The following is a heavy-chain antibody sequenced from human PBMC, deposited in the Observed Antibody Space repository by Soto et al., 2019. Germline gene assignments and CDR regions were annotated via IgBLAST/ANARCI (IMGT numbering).Heavy chain of an antibody. CDR3: ARVRGYSYGYPFDY. V-gene: IGHV4-59*01. J-gene: IGHJ4*02. CDR1: GGSTSSYY. CDR2: IYYSGGT. D-gene: IGHD5-18*01. Sequence: SETLSLTCTVCGGSTSSYYWSWIRQPPGKGLEWIGYIYYSGGTNYNPSLKSRVTIPVDTSKNQFSLKLSSVTAADTAVYYCARVRGYSYGYPFDYWGQGTLVTVSS.